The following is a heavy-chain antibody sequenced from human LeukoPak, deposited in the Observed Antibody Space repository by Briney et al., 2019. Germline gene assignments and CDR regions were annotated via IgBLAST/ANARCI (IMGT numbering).Heavy chain of an antibody. CDR3: ARDLYRDSLPVSWFDP. J-gene: IGHJ5*02. CDR2: ISDYNGNT. D-gene: IGHD4-11*01. V-gene: IGHV1-18*01. CDR1: GYTFTTYG. Sequence: ASVKVSCXASGYTFTTYGISWVRQALGQGLEWMAWISDYNGNTNYAQKLQGRVTMTTDTSTSTAYMELRSLRSDDTAVYYCARDLYRDSLPVSWFDPWGQGTLVTVSS.